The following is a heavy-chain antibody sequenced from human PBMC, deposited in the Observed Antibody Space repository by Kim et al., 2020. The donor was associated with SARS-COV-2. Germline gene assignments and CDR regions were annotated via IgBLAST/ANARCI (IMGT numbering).Heavy chain of an antibody. Sequence: GGSLRLSCAASGFTFSSYAMHWVRQAPGKGLEWVAVISYDGSNKYYADSVKGRFTISRDNSKNTLYLQMNSLRAEDTAVYYCAREDMYYYDSSGYYDYWGQGTLVTVSS. J-gene: IGHJ4*02. V-gene: IGHV3-30*04. CDR2: ISYDGSNK. D-gene: IGHD3-22*01. CDR3: AREDMYYYDSSGYYDY. CDR1: GFTFSSYA.